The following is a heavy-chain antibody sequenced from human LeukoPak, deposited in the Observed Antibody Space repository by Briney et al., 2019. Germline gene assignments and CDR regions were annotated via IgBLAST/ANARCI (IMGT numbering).Heavy chain of an antibody. CDR1: GGSIRNYF. D-gene: IGHD3-16*02. CDR2: FYYSDST. J-gene: IGHJ4*02. V-gene: IGHV4-59*01. Sequence: SETLSLTCTVSGGSIRNYFWSWIRQPPGKGLESIAYFYYSDSTNYNPSLKSRVTISVDTSKNQFSLKLSSVTAADTAVYYCARSGGYVWGSYRFDYWGQGTLVTVSS. CDR3: ARSGGYVWGSYRFDY.